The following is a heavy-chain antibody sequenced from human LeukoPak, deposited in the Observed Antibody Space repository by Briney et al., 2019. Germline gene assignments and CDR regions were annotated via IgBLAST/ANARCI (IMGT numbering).Heavy chain of an antibody. J-gene: IGHJ3*02. CDR3: ARRSPIVAAGDAFDI. CDR2: IYASGT. D-gene: IGHD6-25*01. V-gene: IGHV4-61*02. CDR1: GGSISSGTFH. Sequence: PSQTLSLTCTVSGGSISSGTFHWSWIRQPAGKGLEWIGRIYASGTTYSPSLQSRVTISLDTSKNQFSLRLGSVTAADTAVYYCARRSPIVAAGDAFDIWGQGTMVTVSS.